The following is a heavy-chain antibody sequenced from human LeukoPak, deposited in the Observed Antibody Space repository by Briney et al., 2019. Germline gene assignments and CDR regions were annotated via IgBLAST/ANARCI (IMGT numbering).Heavy chain of an antibody. CDR3: ARFHGSGTSSYFDS. CDR1: GYSFSTYW. V-gene: IGHV5-51*01. Sequence: GESLKISWKGSGYSFSTYWIGWVRQMPGKGLEWSGIIYPGNSDTRNSPSFQGQVTISVDKSINTAYLQWSSLKASDTAMYNCARFHGSGTSSYFDSWGQGTPVTVSS. D-gene: IGHD3-10*01. J-gene: IGHJ4*02. CDR2: IYPGNSDT.